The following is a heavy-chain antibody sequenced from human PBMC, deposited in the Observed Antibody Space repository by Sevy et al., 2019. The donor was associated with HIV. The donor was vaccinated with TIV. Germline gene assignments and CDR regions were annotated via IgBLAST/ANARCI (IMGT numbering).Heavy chain of an antibody. CDR1: GFTFSNFG. J-gene: IGHJ4*02. V-gene: IGHV3-30*02. Sequence: GGSLRLSCAASGFTFSNFGMHWVRQVPGKGLEWVTFIRYDGSDKYYAASVKGRFTISRDDSKNTMYLQMDSLRAEDTAIYYCAKDLAGPGRRYFDYWGQGTLVTVSS. D-gene: IGHD6-13*01. CDR3: AKDLAGPGRRYFDY. CDR2: IRYDGSDK.